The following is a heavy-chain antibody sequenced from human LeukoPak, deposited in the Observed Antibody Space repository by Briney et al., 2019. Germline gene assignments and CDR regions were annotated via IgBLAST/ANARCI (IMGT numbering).Heavy chain of an antibody. V-gene: IGHV3-30-3*01. D-gene: IGHD6-19*01. CDR3: AKDGVSIQWLAPNAFDI. Sequence: PGGSLRLSCAAPGFTFSSYAMHWVRQAPGKGLEWVAVISYDGSNKYYADSVKGRFTISRDNSKNTLYLQMNSLRAEDTAVYYCAKDGVSIQWLAPNAFDIWGQGTMVTVSS. CDR2: ISYDGSNK. J-gene: IGHJ3*02. CDR1: GFTFSSYA.